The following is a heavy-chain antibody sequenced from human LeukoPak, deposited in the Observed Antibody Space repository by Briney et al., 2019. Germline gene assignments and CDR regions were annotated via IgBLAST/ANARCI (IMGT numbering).Heavy chain of an antibody. Sequence: PSETLSLTCAVSGYSIISCYYWGWIPQPPGEGLEWIGSIYHSGSTHYNPSLKSRVTITVDTSKNQSSLKLNPVTAADTAVYYCARNGTNNYFDYWGQGTLVTVSS. CDR2: IYHSGST. V-gene: IGHV4-38-2*01. CDR3: ARNGTNNYFDY. J-gene: IGHJ4*02. D-gene: IGHD2-2*01. CDR1: GYSIISCYY.